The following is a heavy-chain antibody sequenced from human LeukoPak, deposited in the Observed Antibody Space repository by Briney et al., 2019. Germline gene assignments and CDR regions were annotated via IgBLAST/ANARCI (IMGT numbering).Heavy chain of an antibody. J-gene: IGHJ6*03. CDR2: IYYSGST. V-gene: IGHV4-38-2*01. CDR3: ARIRGFGADYYYYYMDV. CDR1: GFTFSSYA. Sequence: GSLRLSCAASGFTFSSYAMSWVRQPPGKGLEWIGSIYYSGSTYYNPSLKSRVTISVDTSKNQFSLKLSSVTAADTAVYYCARIRGFGADYYYYYMDVWGKGTTVTVSS. D-gene: IGHD3-10*01.